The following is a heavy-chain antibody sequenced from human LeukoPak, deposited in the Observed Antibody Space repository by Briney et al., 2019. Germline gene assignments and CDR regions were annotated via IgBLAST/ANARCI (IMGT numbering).Heavy chain of an antibody. J-gene: IGHJ4*02. D-gene: IGHD5-12*01. Sequence: SETLSLTCTVSGGSISSYYWSWIRQPPGKGLEWIGYIYYSGSTSYNPSLKSRVTISVDTSSNQFSLILTSVTAADTAVYYRARGTKTGYTGYDWNYWGQGSLVTVSS. V-gene: IGHV4-59*01. CDR3: ARGTKTGYTGYDWNY. CDR1: GGSISSYY. CDR2: IYYSGST.